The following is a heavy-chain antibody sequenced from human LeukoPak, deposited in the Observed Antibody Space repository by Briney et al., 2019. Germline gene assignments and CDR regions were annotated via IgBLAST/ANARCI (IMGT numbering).Heavy chain of an antibody. CDR2: ISGSGGST. CDR1: GFIFSSYA. D-gene: IGHD3-22*01. V-gene: IGHV3-23*01. Sequence: GGSLRLSCAASGFIFSSYAMSWVRQAPGKGLEWVSTISGSGGSTYYADSVKGRFTISRDNSKNTVYLQMNSLRAEDTAVYYCARDPGGYYDSSGPYWSYWGQGTLVTGSS. J-gene: IGHJ4*02. CDR3: ARDPGGYYDSSGPYWSY.